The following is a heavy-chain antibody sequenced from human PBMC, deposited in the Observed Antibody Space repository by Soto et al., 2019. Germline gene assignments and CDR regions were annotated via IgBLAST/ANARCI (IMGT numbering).Heavy chain of an antibody. Sequence: QVQLVESGGGVVQPGRSLRLSCAASGFTFSSHAVHWVRQAPGKGLEWVAVISYDGTNKYYADSVKGRFTISRDNSKNTLYLQRNSLKAEDTAVYYCARESHPRVLGATSLFDYWGQGNLVTVSS. CDR1: GFTFSSHA. J-gene: IGHJ4*02. CDR3: ARESHPRVLGATSLFDY. CDR2: ISYDGTNK. V-gene: IGHV3-30-3*01. D-gene: IGHD1-26*01.